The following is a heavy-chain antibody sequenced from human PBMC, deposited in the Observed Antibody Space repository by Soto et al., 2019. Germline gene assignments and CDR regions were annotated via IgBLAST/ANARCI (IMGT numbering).Heavy chain of an antibody. D-gene: IGHD2-15*01. CDR2: ISSSSGSYI. Sequence: PGGSLRLSCVVSGFSFSSYRMNWVRQAPGKGLEWVSSISSSSGSYIYYADSVKGRFTISRDNAKNSLYLQMNSLRAEDTAVYYCARDLEILWGQGTLVTV. J-gene: IGHJ4*02. V-gene: IGHV3-21*01. CDR3: ARDLEIL. CDR1: GFSFSSYR.